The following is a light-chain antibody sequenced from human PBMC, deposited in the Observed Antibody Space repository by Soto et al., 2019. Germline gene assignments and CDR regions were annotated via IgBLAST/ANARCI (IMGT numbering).Light chain of an antibody. Sequence: EIVMTQSPATLSVSPRERATLSCRASQSVSSNLAWYQQKPDQGPRLLIYGASTRTSRIPAKFSSSGSGTGYTHTYKIPQSEDFPVYYYQQYNNWPPRRTISQGTKVEIK. CDR2: GAS. V-gene: IGKV3-15*01. J-gene: IGKJ1*01. CDR3: QQYNNWPPRRT. CDR1: QSVSSN.